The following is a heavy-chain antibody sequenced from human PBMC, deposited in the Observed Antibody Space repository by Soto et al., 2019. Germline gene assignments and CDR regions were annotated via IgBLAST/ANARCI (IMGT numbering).Heavy chain of an antibody. CDR1: GFTFSSHW. V-gene: IGHV3-7*01. CDR3: ASLLGTVTTFEY. Sequence: EVHLVESGGVLVQPGGSLRVSCAASGFTFSSHWMSWVRQAPGKGLEWVASINPDGSTKYYVDSVNGRFTISRDNSKNSRYLEMNSLRAEDTAVYYCASLLGTVTTFEYWGQGSLVTVSS. J-gene: IGHJ4*02. CDR2: INPDGSTK. D-gene: IGHD1-1*01.